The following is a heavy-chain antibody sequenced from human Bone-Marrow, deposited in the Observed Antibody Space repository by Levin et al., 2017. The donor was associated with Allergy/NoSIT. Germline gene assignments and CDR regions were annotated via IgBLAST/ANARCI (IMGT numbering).Heavy chain of an antibody. Sequence: GESLKISCKASGYTFTSYAMNWVRQAPGQGLEWMGWINTNTGNPTYAQGFTGRFVFSLDTSVSTAYLQISSLKAEDTAVYYCARGYIIAAAVSDYWGQGTLVTVSS. V-gene: IGHV7-4-1*02. CDR2: INTNTGNP. D-gene: IGHD6-13*01. CDR1: GYTFTSYA. J-gene: IGHJ4*02. CDR3: ARGYIIAAAVSDY.